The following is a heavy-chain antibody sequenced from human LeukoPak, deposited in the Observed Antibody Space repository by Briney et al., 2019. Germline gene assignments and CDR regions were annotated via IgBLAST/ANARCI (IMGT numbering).Heavy chain of an antibody. V-gene: IGHV3-23*01. CDR2: ISGSGGST. Sequence: RGPLRLSCAASGFTFSSYAMSWVRQAPGKGLEWVSAISGSGGSTYYADSVKGRFTISRDNSKNTLYLQMNSLRAEDTAVYYCAKARLVSGYYFDYWGQGTLVTVSS. CDR1: GFTFSSYA. D-gene: IGHD6-19*01. CDR3: AKARLVSGYYFDY. J-gene: IGHJ4*02.